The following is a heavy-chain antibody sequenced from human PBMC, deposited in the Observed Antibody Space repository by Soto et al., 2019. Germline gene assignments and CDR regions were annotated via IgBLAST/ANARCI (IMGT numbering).Heavy chain of an antibody. Sequence: EVQPVESGGGSVQPGESLRLSCAASGFTFSTYWMHWVRQAPGKGLVWVSRINGDGGSTSYADSVKGRFTISRDNDKNTLYLQMNSLRAEDTAVYYCAISAVATHRDYWGQGTLVTVSS. V-gene: IGHV3-74*01. D-gene: IGHD6-19*01. CDR3: AISAVATHRDY. J-gene: IGHJ4*02. CDR1: GFTFSTYW. CDR2: INGDGGST.